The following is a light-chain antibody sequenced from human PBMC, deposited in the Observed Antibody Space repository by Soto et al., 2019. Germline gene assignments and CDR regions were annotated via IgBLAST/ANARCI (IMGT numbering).Light chain of an antibody. V-gene: IGKV3-20*01. CDR2: GAS. J-gene: IGKJ4*01. CDR3: QQYGGSPRT. Sequence: EIVLTQSPGTLSLSPGERATLSCRASQSVSSNSLAWYQHRPGQAPRLLIYGASSRATGIPDRFSGSGSGTDFTLIISRVEPEDFAVYYCQQYGGSPRTFGGGTKVESK. CDR1: QSVSSNS.